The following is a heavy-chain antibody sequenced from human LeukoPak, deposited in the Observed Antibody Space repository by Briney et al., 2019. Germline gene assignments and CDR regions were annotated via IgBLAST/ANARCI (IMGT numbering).Heavy chain of an antibody. Sequence: SETLSLTCTVSGGSISSYYWSWIRQPPGKGLEGIGYIYYSGSTNHNPSLKSRVTISVDTSKNQFSLKLSSVTAADTAVYYCARVPGYDILTGYSYYYYYMDVWGKGTTVTVSS. CDR1: GGSISSYY. J-gene: IGHJ6*03. D-gene: IGHD3-9*01. CDR3: ARVPGYDILTGYSYYYYYMDV. CDR2: IYYSGST. V-gene: IGHV4-59*01.